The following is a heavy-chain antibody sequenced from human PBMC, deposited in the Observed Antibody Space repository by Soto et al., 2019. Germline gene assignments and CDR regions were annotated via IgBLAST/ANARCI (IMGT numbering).Heavy chain of an antibody. CDR1: GFTFSTYA. D-gene: IGHD3-10*01. J-gene: IGHJ4*02. V-gene: IGHV3-23*01. Sequence: EVQLLESGGVLVQPGGSLRLSCAASGFTFSTYAMTWVRQAPGKGLEWVSSISGSGGCTYYADSVKGRFTISRDNSKNTLYLQTNSLRAEDTAVYYCAKAGDYHGSESYFPLDYWGQGTLVPVSS. CDR2: ISGSGGCT. CDR3: AKAGDYHGSESYFPLDY.